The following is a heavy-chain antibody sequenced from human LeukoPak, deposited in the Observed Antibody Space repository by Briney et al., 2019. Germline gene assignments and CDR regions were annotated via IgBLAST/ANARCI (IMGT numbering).Heavy chain of an antibody. Sequence: SETLSLTCAVYGGSFSGYYWSWIRQPPGKGLEWIGEINHSGSTNYNPSLKSRVTISVDTSKNQFSLKLSSVTAADTAVYYCASGIAVAGTLWYWGQGTLVTVSS. J-gene: IGHJ4*02. D-gene: IGHD6-19*01. CDR2: INHSGST. CDR3: ASGIAVAGTLWY. V-gene: IGHV4-34*01. CDR1: GGSFSGYY.